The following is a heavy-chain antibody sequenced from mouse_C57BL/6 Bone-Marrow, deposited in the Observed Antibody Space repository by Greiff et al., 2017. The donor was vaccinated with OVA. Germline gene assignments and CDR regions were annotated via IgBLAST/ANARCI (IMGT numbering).Heavy chain of an antibody. J-gene: IGHJ4*01. V-gene: IGHV1-50*01. CDR2: IDPSDSYT. CDR1: GYTFTSYW. CDR3: EREEDGSSYDYAMDN. Sequence: QVQLQQPGAELVKPGASVKLSCKASGYTFTSYWMQWVKQRPGQGLAWIGEIDPSDSYTNYNQKFKGKATLTVDTSSSTAYMQLRSLTSEDSAVYYCEREEDGSSYDYAMDNCGQGSSVTVSS. D-gene: IGHD1-1*01.